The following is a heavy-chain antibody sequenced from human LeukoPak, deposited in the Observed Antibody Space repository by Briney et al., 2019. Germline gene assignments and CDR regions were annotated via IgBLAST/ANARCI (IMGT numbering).Heavy chain of an antibody. D-gene: IGHD3-22*01. CDR3: ARDSSVYYFDY. V-gene: IGHV4-59*01. CDR1: GTSISSSY. Sequence: SETLSLTCTFSGTSISSSYWSWIRQPPGRGLEWIAYIYYSGSTNYNPSLKSRVTISVDTSKNQFSLKLSSVTAADTAVYYCARDSSVYYFDYWGQGALVTVSS. CDR2: IYYSGST. J-gene: IGHJ4*02.